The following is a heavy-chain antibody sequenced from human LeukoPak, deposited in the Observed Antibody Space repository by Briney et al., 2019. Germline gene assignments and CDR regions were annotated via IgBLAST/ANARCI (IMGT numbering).Heavy chain of an antibody. J-gene: IGHJ4*02. CDR2: IYYSGST. Sequence: SETPSLTCTVSGGSISSYYWSWIRQPPGKGLEWIGYIYYSGSTNYNPSLKSRVTISVDTSKNQFSLKLSSVTAADTAVYYCARHGPPYDILTGYWNPHADYWGQGTLVTVSS. CDR3: ARHGPPYDILTGYWNPHADY. CDR1: GGSISSYY. V-gene: IGHV4-59*01. D-gene: IGHD3-9*01.